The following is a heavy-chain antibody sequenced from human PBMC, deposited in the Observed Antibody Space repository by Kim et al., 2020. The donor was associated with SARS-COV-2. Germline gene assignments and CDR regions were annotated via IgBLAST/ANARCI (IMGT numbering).Heavy chain of an antibody. J-gene: IGHJ5*02. V-gene: IGHV1-3*01. Sequence: ASVKVSCKASGYTFTSYAMHWVRQAPGQRLEWMGWINAGNGNTKYSQKFQGRVTITRDTSASTAYMELSSLRSEDTAVYYCARHIAVAGTLWFDPWGQGTLVTVSS. CDR1: GYTFTSYA. D-gene: IGHD6-19*01. CDR2: INAGNGNT. CDR3: ARHIAVAGTLWFDP.